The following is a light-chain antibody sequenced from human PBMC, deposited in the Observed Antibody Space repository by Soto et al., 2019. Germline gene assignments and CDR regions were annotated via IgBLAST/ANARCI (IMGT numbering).Light chain of an antibody. CDR2: EVS. Sequence: QSALTQPPSASGSPGQSVTISCTGTSSDVGGYNYVSWYQQHPGKAPKLMIYEVSKRPSGVPDRFSGYKSGNTASLTVSGLQAEDEADYYCSSYAGSNNVVFGTGTKVTVL. J-gene: IGLJ1*01. V-gene: IGLV2-8*01. CDR3: SSYAGSNNVV. CDR1: SSDVGGYNY.